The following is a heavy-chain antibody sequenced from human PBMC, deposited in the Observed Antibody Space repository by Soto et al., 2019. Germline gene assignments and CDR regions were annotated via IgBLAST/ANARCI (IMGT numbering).Heavy chain of an antibody. J-gene: IGHJ6*03. CDR2: ISAYNGNT. CDR1: GYTFTSYG. CDR3: ARGGMSGPNGDYYYMDV. V-gene: IGHV1-18*01. Sequence: QVQLVQSGAEVKKPGASVKVSCKASGYTFTSYGISWVRQAPGQGLECMGWISAYNGNTNYAQKLQGRVTMTTDTSTSTAYMELRCLRSDDTAVYYFARGGMSGPNGDYYYMDVWGKVTTVTVSS. D-gene: IGHD3-3*01.